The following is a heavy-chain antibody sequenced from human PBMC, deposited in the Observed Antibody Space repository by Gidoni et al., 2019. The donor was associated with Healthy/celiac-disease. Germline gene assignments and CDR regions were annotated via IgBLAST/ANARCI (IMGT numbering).Heavy chain of an antibody. CDR1: GFTFSSYR. V-gene: IGHV3-48*02. Sequence: EVQLVESGGGLVQPGGSLRLSCEASGFTFSSYRMNWVRQAPGKGLEWVSYMSSSSSTIYYADSVKGRFTISRDNAKNSLYLQMNSLRDEDTAVYYCARDVDTAMDNYYYYGMDVWGQGTTVTVSS. CDR3: ARDVDTAMDNYYYYGMDV. J-gene: IGHJ6*02. D-gene: IGHD5-18*01. CDR2: MSSSSSTI.